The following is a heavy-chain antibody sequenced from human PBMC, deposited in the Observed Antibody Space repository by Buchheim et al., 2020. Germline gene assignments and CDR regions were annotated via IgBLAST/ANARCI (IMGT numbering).Heavy chain of an antibody. CDR2: INSDGGT. Sequence: EVHLVESGGGLVQPGGSPRLSCAASGFTVSGYWMHWVRHVPGQGLVWVSRINSDGGTNYADSVKGRFTISRDNAKNMVYLQMNSLRAEDTAIYYCARGGYSTDGSSDYWGQGTL. CDR3: ARGGYSTDGSSDY. CDR1: GFTVSGYW. V-gene: IGHV3-74*01. D-gene: IGHD5-24*01. J-gene: IGHJ4*02.